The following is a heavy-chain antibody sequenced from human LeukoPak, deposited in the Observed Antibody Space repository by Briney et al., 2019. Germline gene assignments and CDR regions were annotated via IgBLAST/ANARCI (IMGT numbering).Heavy chain of an antibody. Sequence: SETLSLTCTVSAGSISNYYWSWIRQPAGKGLEWIGRIYTSGSTNYNPSLKSRVTISVDKSKNQFSLKLSSVTAADTAVYYCARGLGGTTGEQNWFDPWGQGPPVTVSS. D-gene: IGHD1-7*01. CDR3: ARGLGGTTGEQNWFDP. CDR1: AGSISNYY. V-gene: IGHV4-4*07. J-gene: IGHJ5*02. CDR2: IYTSGST.